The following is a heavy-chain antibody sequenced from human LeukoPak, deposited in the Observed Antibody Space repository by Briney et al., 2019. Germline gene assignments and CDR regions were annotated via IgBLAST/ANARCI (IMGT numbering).Heavy chain of an antibody. D-gene: IGHD3-10*01. V-gene: IGHV3-30-3*01. Sequence: GGSLRLSCAASGFTFSSYAMHWVRQAPGKGLEWVAVISYDGSNKYYADSVKGRFTISRDNSKNTLYLQMNSLRAEDTAVYYCARDWWGLEWFGELRVDYWGQGTLVTVSS. CDR2: ISYDGSNK. CDR3: ARDWWGLEWFGELRVDY. J-gene: IGHJ4*02. CDR1: GFTFSSYA.